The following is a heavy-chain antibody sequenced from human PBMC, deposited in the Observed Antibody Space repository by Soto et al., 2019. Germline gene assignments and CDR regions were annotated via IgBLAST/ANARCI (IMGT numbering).Heavy chain of an antibody. CDR2: ISGSGGGT. CDR1: GFTFNIYA. V-gene: IGHV3-23*01. J-gene: IGHJ6*02. Sequence: PGGSLRLSCAASGFTFNIYAMSWVRQAPGKGLEWVSAISGSGGGTYYADSVEGRFTISRDNSNNTLYLQMSSLRAEDTAVYYCAKDRVHCSGDICYPYYYYGLDVWGQGTTVTVSS. D-gene: IGHD2-15*01. CDR3: AKDRVHCSGDICYPYYYYGLDV.